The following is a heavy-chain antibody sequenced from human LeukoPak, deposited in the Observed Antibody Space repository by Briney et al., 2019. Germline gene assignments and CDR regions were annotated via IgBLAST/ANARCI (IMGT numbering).Heavy chain of an antibody. D-gene: IGHD6-13*01. Sequence: GGSLRLSCTVSGFTVSSNSMSWVRQAPGKGLEWVSFIYSSVTHYSYSVKGRFTISRDNYKKTLYLKMNSLRAEHTAVYYCARESSSSWPTLSFDYWGQGTLVTVSS. CDR1: GFTVSSNS. V-gene: IGHV3-53*01. CDR3: ARESSSSWPTLSFDY. J-gene: IGHJ4*02. CDR2: IYSSVT.